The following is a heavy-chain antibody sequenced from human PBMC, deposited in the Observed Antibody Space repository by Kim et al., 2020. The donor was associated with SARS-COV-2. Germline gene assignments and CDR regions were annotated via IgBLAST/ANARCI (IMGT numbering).Heavy chain of an antibody. CDR2: INPNSGGT. CDR1: GYTFTGYY. CDR3: ARESNRVLAVAGFDY. Sequence: ASVKVSCKASGYTFTGYYMHWVRQAPGQGLEWMGWINPNSGGTNYAQKFQGRVTMTRDKSISTAYMELSRLRSDDTAVYYCARESNRVLAVAGFDYWGQGTLVTVSS. V-gene: IGHV1-2*02. J-gene: IGHJ4*02. D-gene: IGHD6-19*01.